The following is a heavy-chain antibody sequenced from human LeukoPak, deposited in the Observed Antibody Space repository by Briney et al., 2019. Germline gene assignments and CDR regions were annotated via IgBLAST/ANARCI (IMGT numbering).Heavy chain of an antibody. J-gene: IGHJ4*02. CDR2: ISSSGSTI. CDR3: ARSLDTAIGGY. V-gene: IGHV3-48*04. D-gene: IGHD5-18*01. CDR1: GFIFSSYS. Sequence: GGSLRLSCAASGFIFSSYSMNWVRQAPGKGLEWVSYISSSGSTIYYADSVKGRFTISRDNAKNSLYLQMNSLRAEDTAVYYCARSLDTAIGGYWGQGTLVTVSS.